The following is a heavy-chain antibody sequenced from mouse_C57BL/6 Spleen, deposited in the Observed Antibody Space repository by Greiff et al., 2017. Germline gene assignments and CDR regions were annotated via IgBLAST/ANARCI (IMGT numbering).Heavy chain of an antibody. D-gene: IGHD2-2*01. CDR2: IRSKSNNYAT. J-gene: IGHJ2*01. CDR3: VSQRGYDVYYFDY. CDR1: GFSFNTYA. V-gene: IGHV10-1*01. Sequence: DVHLVESGGGLVQPKGSLKLSCAASGFSFNTYAMNWVRQAPGKGLEWVARIRSKSNNYATYYADSVKDRFTISRDDSESMLYLQMNNLKTEDTAMYYCVSQRGYDVYYFDYWGQGTTLTVSS.